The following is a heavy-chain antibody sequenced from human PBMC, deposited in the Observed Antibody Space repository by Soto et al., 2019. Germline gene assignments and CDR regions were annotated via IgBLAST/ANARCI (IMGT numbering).Heavy chain of an antibody. D-gene: IGHD3-16*02. CDR1: GFTFSSYG. CDR2: IWYDGSNK. CDR3: ARGAIRLGELSLCDY. V-gene: IGHV3-33*08. Sequence: VQLVESGGGLVQPGGSLRLSCAASGFTFSSYGMHWVRQAPGKGLEWVAVIWYDGSNKYYADSVKGRFTISRDNSKNTLYLQMNSLRAEDTAVYYCARGAIRLGELSLCDYWGQGTLVTVSS. J-gene: IGHJ4*02.